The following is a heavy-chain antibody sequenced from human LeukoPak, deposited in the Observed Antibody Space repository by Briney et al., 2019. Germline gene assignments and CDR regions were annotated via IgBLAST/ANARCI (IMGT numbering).Heavy chain of an antibody. CDR2: IKQDGSVK. CDR3: ARDQGTTMTSYGFDM. CDR1: TFNFRTYW. V-gene: IGHV3-7*01. Sequence: PGGSLRLSCAAPTFNFRTYWMTWVRQAPGRGLEWVAHIKQDGSVKYYIDSVKGRFTISRDNAKKSLYLQMDSLRAEDTAVYYCARDQGTTMTSYGFDMWGRGTMVTVSS. D-gene: IGHD4-17*01. J-gene: IGHJ3*02.